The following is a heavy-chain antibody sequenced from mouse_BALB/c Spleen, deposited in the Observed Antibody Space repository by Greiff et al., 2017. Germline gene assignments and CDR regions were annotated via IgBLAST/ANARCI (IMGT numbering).Heavy chain of an antibody. Sequence: EVQGVESGGGLVKPGGSLKLSCAASGFAFSSYDMSWVRQTPEKRLEWVAYISSGGGSTYYPDTVKGRFTISRDNAKNTLYLQMSSLKSEDTAMYYCARHEASEAMDYWGQGTSVTVSS. J-gene: IGHJ4*01. V-gene: IGHV5-12-1*01. D-gene: IGHD6-1*01. CDR2: ISSGGGST. CDR1: GFAFSSYD. CDR3: ARHEASEAMDY.